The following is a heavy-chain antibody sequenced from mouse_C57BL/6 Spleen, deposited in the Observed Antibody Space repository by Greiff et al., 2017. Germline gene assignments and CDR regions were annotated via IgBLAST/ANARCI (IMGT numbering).Heavy chain of an antibody. CDR1: GFSLTSYG. Sequence: QVQLKESGPGLVAPSQSLSITCTVSGFSLTSYGVSWVRQPPGKGLEWLGVIWGDGSTNYHSALISRLSISKDNSKSQVFLKLNSLQTDDTVTYYYAKTSYSNYPFWYFDVWGTGTTVTVSS. V-gene: IGHV2-3*01. J-gene: IGHJ1*03. CDR3: AKTSYSNYPFWYFDV. D-gene: IGHD2-5*01. CDR2: IWGDGST.